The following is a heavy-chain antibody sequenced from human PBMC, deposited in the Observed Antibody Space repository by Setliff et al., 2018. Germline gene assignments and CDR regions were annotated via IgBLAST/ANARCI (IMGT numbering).Heavy chain of an antibody. V-gene: IGHV1-18*01. CDR1: GGNFRTYG. Sequence: ASVKVSCKASGGNFRTYGINWVRQARGQGLEWMGWISGYNGNTDYAQNLQGRVTMTIDTSTSTAYMELRSLRSDDTAVYYCALEEYTSRWTKRFDPWGQGTLVTVSS. D-gene: IGHD6-13*01. J-gene: IGHJ5*02. CDR2: ISGYNGNT. CDR3: ALEEYTSRWTKRFDP.